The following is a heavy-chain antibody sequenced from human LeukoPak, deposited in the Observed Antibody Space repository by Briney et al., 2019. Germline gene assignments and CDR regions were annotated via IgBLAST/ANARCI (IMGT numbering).Heavy chain of an antibody. CDR1: GGSISSGSYY. CDR2: IYTSGST. V-gene: IGHV4-61*02. CDR3: ARGDTAMVRPLDY. D-gene: IGHD5-18*01. J-gene: IGHJ4*02. Sequence: SQTLSLTCTVSGGSISSGSYYWSWIRQPAGKGLEWIGRIYTSGSTNYNPSLKSRVTISVDTSKNQFSLKLSSVTAADTAVYYCARGDTAMVRPLDYWGQGTLVTVSS.